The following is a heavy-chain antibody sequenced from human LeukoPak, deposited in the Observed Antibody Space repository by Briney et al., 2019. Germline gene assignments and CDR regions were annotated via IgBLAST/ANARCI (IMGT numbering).Heavy chain of an antibody. CDR2: IYYSGST. J-gene: IGHJ3*02. CDR1: GGSISSGGYY. CDR3: ARAPSSDDAFDI. D-gene: IGHD3-22*01. Sequence: SETLSLSCAVSGGSISSGGYYWSWIRQHPGKDLEWFGYIYYSGSTYYNPSLKSRVTISVDTSKNQFSLKLSSVTAADTAVYYCARAPSSDDAFDIWGQGTMVTVSS. V-gene: IGHV4-31*11.